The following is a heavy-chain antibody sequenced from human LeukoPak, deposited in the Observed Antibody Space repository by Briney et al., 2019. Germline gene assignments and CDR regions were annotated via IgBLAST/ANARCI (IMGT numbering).Heavy chain of an antibody. J-gene: IGHJ4*02. D-gene: IGHD6-6*01. CDR1: GGSISSYY. Sequence: SETLSLTCTVSGGSISSYYWNWIRQPPGKGLEWIGYIYYSGSTNYNPSLKSRVTISVDTSKNQFSLKLSSVTAADTAVYYCARGRPGSSSSQFDYWGQGTLVTVSS. V-gene: IGHV4-59*08. CDR3: ARGRPGSSSSQFDY. CDR2: IYYSGST.